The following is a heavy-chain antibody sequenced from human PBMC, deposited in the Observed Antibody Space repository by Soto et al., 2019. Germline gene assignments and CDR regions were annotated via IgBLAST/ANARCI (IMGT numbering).Heavy chain of an antibody. J-gene: IGHJ6*02. CDR2: IYSSGST. CDR3: ARGGYSSTWSNLLERSGMDV. Sequence: PEETLSLTCTVTGGAISGYYWTWIRQSDGEGLEWIGRIYSSGSTNYNPSLKSRVTISLDTSMNYFSLRLSSVTAADTAVYYCARGGYSSTWSNLLERSGMDVWGQGTKVTVSS. CDR1: GGAISGYY. V-gene: IGHV4-4*07. D-gene: IGHD6-13*01.